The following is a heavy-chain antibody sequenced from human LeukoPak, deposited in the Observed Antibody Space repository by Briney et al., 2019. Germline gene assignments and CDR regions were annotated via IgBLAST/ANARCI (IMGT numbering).Heavy chain of an antibody. D-gene: IGHD5-24*01. CDR1: GFTFSRAW. J-gene: IGHJ6*03. CDR3: TRDQGRRDGWYYYNYMDV. Sequence: GGSLRLSCATSGFTFSRAWMSWVRQAPGKGLEWVTFIRSKAYGGTTEYAASVKGRFTISRDDSKSIAYLQMNSLKTEDTAVYFCTRDQGRRDGWYYYNYMDVWGKGTTVTVSS. CDR2: IRSKAYGGTT. V-gene: IGHV3-49*04.